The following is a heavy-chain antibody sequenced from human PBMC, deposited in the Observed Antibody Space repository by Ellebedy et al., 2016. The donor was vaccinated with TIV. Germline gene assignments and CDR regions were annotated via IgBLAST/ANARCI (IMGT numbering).Heavy chain of an antibody. J-gene: IGHJ4*02. D-gene: IGHD7-27*01. CDR3: VRWGRLGKFPVFDY. CDR2: IWYDGSQV. Sequence: GGSLRLSCAASGFTFSDYGMHWVRQAPGKGLEWVAVIWYDGSQVYYADSVKGRFTISRDNAKNSLFLQMNSLRAEDTAVYYCVRWGRLGKFPVFDYWGQGTLVTVSS. V-gene: IGHV3-33*08. CDR1: GFTFSDYG.